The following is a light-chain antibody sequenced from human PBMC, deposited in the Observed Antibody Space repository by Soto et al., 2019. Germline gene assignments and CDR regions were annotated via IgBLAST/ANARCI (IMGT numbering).Light chain of an antibody. CDR2: GAF. CDR1: QSFSNNY. CDR3: QQYGSLPKT. V-gene: IGKV3-20*01. J-gene: IGKJ1*01. Sequence: ESRLKHSVVALSLSQGQRATLSCSASQSFSNNYLPWYQQKSGQDPRLLIYGAFSRANGIPVRLSGSASGTDFTLIISRLEPEDVAVYYCQQYGSLPKTFGQGTKVDI.